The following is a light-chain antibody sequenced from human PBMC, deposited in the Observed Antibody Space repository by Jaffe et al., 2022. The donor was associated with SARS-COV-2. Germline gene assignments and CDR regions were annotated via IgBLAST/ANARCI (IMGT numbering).Light chain of an antibody. CDR2: WAS. V-gene: IGKV4-1*01. Sequence: DIVMTQSPDSLAVSLGERATINCKSSQSVLYSSNNKNYLAWYQQKPGQPPKLLIYWASIRESGVPDRFSGSGSGTDFTLTISSLQAEDVAVYYCQQYYGIPVTFGGGTKVEIK. J-gene: IGKJ4*01. CDR1: QSVLYSSNNKNY. CDR3: QQYYGIPVT.